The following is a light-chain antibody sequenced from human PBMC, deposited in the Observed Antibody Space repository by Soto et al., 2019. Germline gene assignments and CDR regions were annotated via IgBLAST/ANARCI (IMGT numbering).Light chain of an antibody. Sequence: QSALTQPASVSGSPGQSITISCTGTSSDVGGYNYVSWYQQHPGKAPKLMIYDVSNRPSGVSNRFSGSKSGNTASLTISGLQAEDEADYYSSSYTRSSSLFRTGTKVTVL. J-gene: IGLJ1*01. CDR1: SSDVGGYNY. CDR2: DVS. V-gene: IGLV2-14*01. CDR3: SSYTRSSSL.